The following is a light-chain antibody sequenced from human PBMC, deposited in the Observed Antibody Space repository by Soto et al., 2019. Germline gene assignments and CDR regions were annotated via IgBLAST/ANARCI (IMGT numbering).Light chain of an antibody. CDR3: LLYSGAPWT. CDR1: QGIANY. CDR2: AAS. J-gene: IGKJ1*01. V-gene: IGKV1-27*01. Sequence: DIQMTQSPASLSASVGDRVTITCRAHQGIANYLAWFQQKPGKVPKILISAASTLQSGVPSRFSAAGTGTEFTLTISGLQPEDVSIYYCLLYSGAPWTFGQGTEV.